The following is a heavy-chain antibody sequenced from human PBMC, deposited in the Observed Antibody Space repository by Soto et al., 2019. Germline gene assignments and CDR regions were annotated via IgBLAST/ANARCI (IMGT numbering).Heavy chain of an antibody. Sequence: PSETLSLTCAVFGGSFSGYYWNWIRQPPGKGLEWIGEINHSGSTNYNPSLKSRVTISVGTSKNQFSLKLSSVTAADTAVYYCARRRFTMVRGVIPIFDYWGQGTLVTVSS. CDR1: GGSFSGYY. CDR2: INHSGST. J-gene: IGHJ4*02. CDR3: ARRRFTMVRGVIPIFDY. D-gene: IGHD3-10*01. V-gene: IGHV4-34*01.